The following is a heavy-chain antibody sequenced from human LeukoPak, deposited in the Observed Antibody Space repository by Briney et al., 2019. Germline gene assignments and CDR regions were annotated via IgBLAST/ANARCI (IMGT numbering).Heavy chain of an antibody. J-gene: IGHJ6*02. CDR1: GGSFSGYY. CDR3: ARGPRITMVRGAYYYYGMDV. D-gene: IGHD3-10*01. Sequence: SETLSLTCAVYGGSFSGYYWSWIRQPPGKGLEWIGEINHSGSTNYNPSLKSRVTISVDTSKNQFSLKLSSVTAADTAVYYCARGPRITMVRGAYYYYGMDVWGQGTTVTVSS. V-gene: IGHV4-34*01. CDR2: INHSGST.